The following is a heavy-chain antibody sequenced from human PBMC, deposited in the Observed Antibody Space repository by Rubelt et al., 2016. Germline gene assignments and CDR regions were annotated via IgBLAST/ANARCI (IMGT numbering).Heavy chain of an antibody. CDR2: IYDSGST. J-gene: IGHJ3*01. V-gene: IGHV4-59*11. D-gene: IGHD3-16*01. CDR3: AKDGASSL. Sequence: QVLLQESGPGLVKPSETLSLTCTVSGGSITSHNWSWIRQPPGKGLEWIGYIYDSGSTNYNPSLKSRVRRSVDTSKNQLSLKLGSVTAADTAVYYCAKDGASSLWGQGTMVTVSS. CDR1: GGSITSHN.